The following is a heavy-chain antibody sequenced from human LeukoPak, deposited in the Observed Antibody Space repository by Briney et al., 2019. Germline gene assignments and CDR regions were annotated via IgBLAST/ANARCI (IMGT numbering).Heavy chain of an antibody. CDR1: GYTLTELS. J-gene: IGHJ4*02. D-gene: IGHD6-19*01. CDR3: ATGIAVAGTPGFFDY. CDR2: FDPEDGET. V-gene: IGHV1-24*01. Sequence: ASVKVSCKVSGYTLTELSMHWVRRAPGKGLEWMGGFDPEDGETIYAQKFQGRVTMTEDTSTDTAYMELSSLRSEDTAVYYCATGIAVAGTPGFFDYWGQGTLVTVSS.